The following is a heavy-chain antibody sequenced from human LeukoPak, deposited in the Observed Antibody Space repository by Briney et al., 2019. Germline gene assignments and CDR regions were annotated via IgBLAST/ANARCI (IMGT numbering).Heavy chain of an antibody. CDR3: ARDQYGAYAIDY. CDR1: GFTFSSYA. Sequence: GGSLRLSCAASGFTFSSYAMHWVRQAPGKGLEWVAVISYDGSNKYYADSVKGRFTISRDNSKNTLYLQMNSLRDEDTAVYYCARDQYGAYAIDYWGQGTLVTVSS. J-gene: IGHJ4*02. CDR2: ISYDGSNK. V-gene: IGHV3-30-3*01. D-gene: IGHD4-17*01.